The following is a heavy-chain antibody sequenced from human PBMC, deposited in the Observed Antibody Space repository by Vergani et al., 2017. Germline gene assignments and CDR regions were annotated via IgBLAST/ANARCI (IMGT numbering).Heavy chain of an antibody. CDR2: IKQDGSEK. J-gene: IGHJ4*02. Sequence: EVQLVESGGGLVQPGGSLRLSCAASGFTFSSYWMSWVRQAPGKGLEWVANIKQDGSEKYYVDSVKGRFTISRDNAKNSLYLQMNSLRAEDTAVYYCARAGGWFGELSLFDYWGQGTLVTVSA. CDR3: ARAGGWFGELSLFDY. V-gene: IGHV3-7*03. CDR1: GFTFSSYW. D-gene: IGHD3-10*01.